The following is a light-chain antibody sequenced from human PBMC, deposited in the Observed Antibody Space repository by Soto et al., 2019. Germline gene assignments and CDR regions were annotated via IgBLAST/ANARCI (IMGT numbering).Light chain of an antibody. Sequence: QSALTQPASVSGSPGQSITISCTGTSSDVGGYNDVSWYQQHPGKAPKLMIYDVSNRPSGVSNRFSGSKSGNTASLTISGLQAEDEADYYCSSYTSSSILFGTGTKLTVL. CDR2: DVS. J-gene: IGLJ1*01. CDR1: SSDVGGYND. CDR3: SSYTSSSIL. V-gene: IGLV2-14*01.